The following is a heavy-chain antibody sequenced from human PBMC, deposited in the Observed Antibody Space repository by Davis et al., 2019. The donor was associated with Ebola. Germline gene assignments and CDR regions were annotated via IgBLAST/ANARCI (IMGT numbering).Heavy chain of an antibody. Sequence: GESLKISCAASGFTFSSYSMNWVRQAPGRGLEWVSYISSSSTTKYYADSVKGRFTISRDNAKNSLYLQMNSLRAEDTAVYYCARDAVGANFDYWGQGTLVTVSS. CDR2: ISSSSTTK. CDR1: GFTFSSYS. J-gene: IGHJ4*02. D-gene: IGHD1-26*01. V-gene: IGHV3-48*01. CDR3: ARDAVGANFDY.